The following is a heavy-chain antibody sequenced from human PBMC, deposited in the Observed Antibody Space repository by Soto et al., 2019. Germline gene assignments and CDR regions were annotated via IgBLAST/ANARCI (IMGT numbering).Heavy chain of an antibody. Sequence: GGSLRLSCAASGFTFTGYGMHWVRQAPGKGLEWVAVISYDGSNKYYADSVKGRFTISRDNSKNTLYLQMNSLRAEDTAVYYCAKAGYPSRRYDSSGYYDYWGQGTLVTVS. J-gene: IGHJ4*02. CDR3: AKAGYPSRRYDSSGYYDY. V-gene: IGHV3-30*18. CDR1: GFTFTGYG. D-gene: IGHD3-22*01. CDR2: ISYDGSNK.